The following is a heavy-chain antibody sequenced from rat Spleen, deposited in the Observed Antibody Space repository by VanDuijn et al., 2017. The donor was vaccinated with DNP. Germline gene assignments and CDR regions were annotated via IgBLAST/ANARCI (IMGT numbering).Heavy chain of an antibody. D-gene: IGHD5-1*01. CDR2: VWGHGNT. J-gene: IGHJ4*01. V-gene: IGHV2S75*01. Sequence: VQLVESDGGLVQPGRSLKLSCAASGFTFSDYYMAWVRQSPGKGLEWMGIVWGHGNTDYNSALKSRLSISRDTSKSQVFLKMNSLQTEDTAIYYCTRESWGYVMDAWGQGASVTVSS. CDR1: GFTFSDYY. CDR3: TRESWGYVMDA.